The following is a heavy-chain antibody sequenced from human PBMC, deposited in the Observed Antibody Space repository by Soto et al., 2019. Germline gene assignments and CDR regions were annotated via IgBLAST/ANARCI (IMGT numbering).Heavy chain of an antibody. V-gene: IGHV4-34*01. Sequence: PSETLSLTCAVYGVSFSGYYWSWIRQPPGNGLEWIGEINHSGSTNYNPSLKSRVTISVDTSKNQFSLKLSSVTAADTAVYYWARAAFSSHLSSLSWVDGWGQGTTVT. CDR2: INHSGST. CDR1: GVSFSGYY. CDR3: ARAAFSSHLSSLSWVDG. J-gene: IGHJ6*02. D-gene: IGHD6-6*01.